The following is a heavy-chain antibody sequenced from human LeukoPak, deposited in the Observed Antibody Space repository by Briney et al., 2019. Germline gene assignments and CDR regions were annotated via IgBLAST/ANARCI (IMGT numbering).Heavy chain of an antibody. D-gene: IGHD3-22*01. CDR2: IIPIFGTA. Sequence: ASAKVSCKASGYTFTSYGISWVRQAPGQGLEWMGGIIPIFGTANYAQKFQGRVTITTDESTSTAYMELSSLRSEDTAVYYCAGTYYYDSSGFDAFDIWGQGTMVTVSS. J-gene: IGHJ3*02. V-gene: IGHV1-69*05. CDR3: AGTYYYDSSGFDAFDI. CDR1: GYTFTSYG.